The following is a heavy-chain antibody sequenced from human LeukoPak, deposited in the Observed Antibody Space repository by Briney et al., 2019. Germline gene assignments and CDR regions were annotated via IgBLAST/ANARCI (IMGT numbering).Heavy chain of an antibody. CDR2: ISGSGGST. Sequence: GGSLRLSCAASGFTFSSYAMSWVRQAPGKGLEWVSAISGSGGSTYYADAVKGRFTISRDNSKNTLYLQMNSLRAEDTAVYYCAKTRAPMVRGGEGLDYWGQGTLVTVSS. CDR3: AKTRAPMVRGGEGLDY. CDR1: GFTFSSYA. J-gene: IGHJ4*02. D-gene: IGHD3-10*01. V-gene: IGHV3-23*01.